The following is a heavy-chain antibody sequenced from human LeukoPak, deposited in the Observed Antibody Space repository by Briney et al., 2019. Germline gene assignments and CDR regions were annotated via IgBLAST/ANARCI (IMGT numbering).Heavy chain of an antibody. CDR2: IRSKAYGGTT. CDR1: GFTFGDYA. J-gene: IGHJ5*02. CDR3: TREEITMIVVGWFDP. Sequence: GRSLRLSCTASGFTFGDYAMSWVRQAPGKGLEWVGFIRSKAYGGTTEYAASVKGRFTISRDDSKSIAYLQMNSLKTEDTAAYYCTREEITMIVVGWFDPWGQGTLVTVSS. D-gene: IGHD3-22*01. V-gene: IGHV3-49*04.